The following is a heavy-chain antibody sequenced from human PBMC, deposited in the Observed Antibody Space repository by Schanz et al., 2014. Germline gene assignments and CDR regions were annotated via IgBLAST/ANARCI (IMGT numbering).Heavy chain of an antibody. CDR1: GFSFSGFG. CDR3: AKDHFGHYDSSGCSDCYYYGMDV. Sequence: QVQLVESGGGVVQPGRSLRLSCAVSGFSFSGFGMHWVRQAPGKGLEWVAVISYDGRNKYFADSVKGRFTISRDNSKNTLFLQVNSLRAEDTAVYYCAKDHFGHYDSSGCSDCYYYGMDVWGQGTTVTVSS. V-gene: IGHV3-30*18. CDR2: ISYDGRNK. D-gene: IGHD3-22*01. J-gene: IGHJ6*02.